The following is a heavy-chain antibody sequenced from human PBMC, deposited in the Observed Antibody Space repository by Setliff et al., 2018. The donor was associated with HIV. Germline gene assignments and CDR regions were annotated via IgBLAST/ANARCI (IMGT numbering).Heavy chain of an antibody. V-gene: IGHV4-30-4*08. CDR2: ITYSGSA. CDR1: GGSISSDDYY. J-gene: IGHJ4*02. Sequence: TLSLTCTVSGGSISSDDYYWNWIRQPPGKGLEWIGYITYSGSAYYNPSLKSRVTISVDTSKNQFSLKLSSVTAADTAVYYCASLNYYDSSGYYPHWGQGTLVTVSS. D-gene: IGHD3-22*01. CDR3: ASLNYYDSSGYYPH.